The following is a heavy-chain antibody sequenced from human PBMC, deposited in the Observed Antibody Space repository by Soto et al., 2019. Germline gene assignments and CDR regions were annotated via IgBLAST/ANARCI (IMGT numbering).Heavy chain of an antibody. CDR2: IYYSGGT. D-gene: IGHD3-22*01. CDR1: GGSISSGGYS. CDR3: ARDSRVVVINGSPYYYYGMDV. V-gene: IGHV4-31*11. J-gene: IGHJ6*02. Sequence: SETLSLTCAVSGGSISSGGYSWSWIRQPPGKGLEWIGYIYYSGGTYYNPSLKSRVTISVDTSKNQFSLKLSSVTAADTAVYYCARDSRVVVINGSPYYYYGMDVWGQGTTVTVSS.